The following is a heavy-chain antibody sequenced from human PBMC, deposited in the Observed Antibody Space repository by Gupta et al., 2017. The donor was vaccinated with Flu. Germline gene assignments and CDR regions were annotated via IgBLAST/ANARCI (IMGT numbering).Heavy chain of an antibody. CDR1: GFTFSSYS. CDR2: ISSSSSTI. J-gene: IGHJ4*02. V-gene: IGHV3-48*02. D-gene: IGHD6-19*01. Sequence: EVQLVESGGGLVQPGGSLRLSCAASGFTFSSYSMNWVRQAPGKGLEWVSYISSSSSTIYYADAGKGRFTISRENAKNARDLKMNSLREEETAVYYCAIAPAGDRAVAGYFDYWGQGTLVTVSS. CDR3: AIAPAGDRAVAGYFDY.